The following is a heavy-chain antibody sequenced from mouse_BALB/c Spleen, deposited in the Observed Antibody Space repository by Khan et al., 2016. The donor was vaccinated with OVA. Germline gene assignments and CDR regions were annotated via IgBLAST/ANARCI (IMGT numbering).Heavy chain of an antibody. Sequence: QVQLKESGPGLVAPSQTLSITCTVSGFSISNYGVHWVRQPPGKGLEWLGVIWAGGSTNNNSAVMSRLSISKDNSKNQVFLKMNSMQTDDTAMYYCARAFYNGAWFAYWGQGTLVTVSA. V-gene: IGHV2-9*02. CDR2: IWAGGST. D-gene: IGHD1-3*01. CDR1: GFSISNYG. CDR3: ARAFYNGAWFAY. J-gene: IGHJ3*01.